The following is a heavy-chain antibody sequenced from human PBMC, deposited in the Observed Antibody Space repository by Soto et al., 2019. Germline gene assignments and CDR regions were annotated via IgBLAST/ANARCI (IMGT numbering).Heavy chain of an antibody. D-gene: IGHD1-26*01. V-gene: IGHV3-30-3*01. CDR3: ARDFDRSGSDYYYYGMDV. CDR2: ISYDGSNK. J-gene: IGHJ6*02. Sequence: GGSLRLSCAASGFTFSSYAMHWVRQAPGKGLKWVAVISYDGSNKYYADSVKGRFTISRDNSKNTLYLQMNSLRAEDTAVYYCARDFDRSGSDYYYYGMDVWGQGTTVTVSS. CDR1: GFTFSSYA.